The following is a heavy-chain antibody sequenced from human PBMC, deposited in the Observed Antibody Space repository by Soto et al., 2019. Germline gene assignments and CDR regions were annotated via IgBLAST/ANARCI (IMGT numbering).Heavy chain of an antibody. CDR2: ISTYNGDT. Sequence: QVQLVQSGAEVKKPGASVKVSCKASGYTFTRSGISWVRQAPGQGLEWMGWISTYNGDTNYAQTFQGRVTMTTDTSTSTVHMEVRSLRSHDTAVYYCAREGVEPYYYYGMDVWGQGTPVTVSS. V-gene: IGHV1-18*01. D-gene: IGHD1-1*01. J-gene: IGHJ6*02. CDR3: AREGVEPYYYYGMDV. CDR1: GYTFTRSG.